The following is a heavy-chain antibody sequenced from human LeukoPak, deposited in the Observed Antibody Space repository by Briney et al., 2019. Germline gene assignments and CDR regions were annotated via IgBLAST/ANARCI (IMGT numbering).Heavy chain of an antibody. CDR3: ARVRGAIVVVPAAASDY. D-gene: IGHD2-2*01. J-gene: IGHJ4*02. CDR2: IWYDGSNK. CDR1: GFTFSSYG. Sequence: GGSLRLSCAASGFTFSSYGMHWVRQAPGKGLEWVAVIWYDGSNKYYADSVKGRFTISRDNSKNTLYLQMNSLRAEDTTVYYCARVRGAIVVVPAAASDYWGQGTLVTVSS. V-gene: IGHV3-33*01.